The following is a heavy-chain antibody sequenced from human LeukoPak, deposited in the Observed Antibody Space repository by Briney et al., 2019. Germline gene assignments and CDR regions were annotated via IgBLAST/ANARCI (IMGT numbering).Heavy chain of an antibody. CDR1: GFTFSTYA. CDR2: ISASGYST. Sequence: GGSLRLSCAASGFTFSTYAVNWVRQAPGKGLEWVSAISASGYSTYYADSVKGRFTISRDNSKKTLYLQMNSLRAEDTAIFYCAKDVYNWNFYFDYWGQGTLVTVSS. V-gene: IGHV3-23*01. CDR3: AKDVYNWNFYFDY. D-gene: IGHD1-7*01. J-gene: IGHJ4*02.